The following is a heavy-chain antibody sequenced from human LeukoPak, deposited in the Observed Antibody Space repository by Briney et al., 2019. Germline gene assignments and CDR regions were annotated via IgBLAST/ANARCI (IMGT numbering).Heavy chain of an antibody. V-gene: IGHV3-74*01. J-gene: IGHJ4*02. D-gene: IGHD3-22*01. CDR2: IKGDGSSA. CDR3: TRGSGGYYHEPPFDY. CDR1: GLTFSTYW. Sequence: GGSLRLSCAASGLTFSTYWMHWVRQAPGKGLVWVSFIKGDGSSATYADSVKGRFTISRDNAKNTLYLQMNSLRAEDTAVCYCTRGSGGYYHEPPFDYWGQGTLVTVSS.